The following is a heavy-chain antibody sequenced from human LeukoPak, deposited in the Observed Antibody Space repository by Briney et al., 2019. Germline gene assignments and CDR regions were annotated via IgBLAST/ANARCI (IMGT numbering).Heavy chain of an antibody. CDR2: IYYSGST. J-gene: IGHJ6*03. D-gene: IGHD3-10*01. V-gene: IGHV4-39*01. CDR3: ARHRYYYRSGSYYGAPYYMDV. Sequence: SETPSLTCTVSGGSISSNSYYWGWIRQPPGKGLEWIGSIYYSGSTYYNPSLKSRVTISVDTSKNHFSLKLSSVTAADTAVYYCARHRYYYRSGSYYGAPYYMDVWGKGTTVTISS. CDR1: GGSISSNSYY.